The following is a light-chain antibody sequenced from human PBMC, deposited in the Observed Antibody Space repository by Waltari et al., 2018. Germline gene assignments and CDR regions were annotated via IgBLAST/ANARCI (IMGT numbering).Light chain of an antibody. CDR2: GAS. V-gene: IGKV3-15*01. J-gene: IGKJ2*01. CDR1: QSISRN. CDR3: QQYNNWRT. Sequence: LMTPSPATLSVSPGERATLSCRASQSISRNLAWYQQKPGQAPRLLIYGASTRATGIPARFSGSGSGTEFTLTISSLQSEDFAVYYCQQYNNWRTFGQGTKLEIK.